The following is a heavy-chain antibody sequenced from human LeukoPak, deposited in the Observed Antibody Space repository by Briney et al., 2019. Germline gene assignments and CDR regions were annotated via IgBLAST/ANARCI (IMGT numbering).Heavy chain of an antibody. Sequence: QTGESLRLSCAASGFTFSSYAMHWVRQAPGKGLEWVAVTSYDGSNKYYADSVKGRFTISRDNSKNTLYLQMNSLRAEDTAVYYCARGADRGIVVAADWGQGALVTVSS. D-gene: IGHD6-19*01. CDR2: TSYDGSNK. CDR1: GFTFSSYA. CDR3: ARGADRGIVVAAD. V-gene: IGHV3-30-3*01. J-gene: IGHJ4*02.